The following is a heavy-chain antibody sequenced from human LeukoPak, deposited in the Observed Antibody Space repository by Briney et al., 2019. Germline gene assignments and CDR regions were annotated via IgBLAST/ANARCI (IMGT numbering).Heavy chain of an antibody. Sequence: ASVKVSCKASGGTFSSYAISWVRQAPGRGLEWMGGIIPIFGTANYAQKFQGRVTMTRDTSISTAYMELSRLRSDDTAVYYCARDFGGSSWYDRDNWFDPWGQGTLVTVSS. CDR3: ARDFGGSSWYDRDNWFDP. CDR2: IIPIFGTA. J-gene: IGHJ5*02. CDR1: GGTFSSYA. V-gene: IGHV1-69*05. D-gene: IGHD6-13*01.